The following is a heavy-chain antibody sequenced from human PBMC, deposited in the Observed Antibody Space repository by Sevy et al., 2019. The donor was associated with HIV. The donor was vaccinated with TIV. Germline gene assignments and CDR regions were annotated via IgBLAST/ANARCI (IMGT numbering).Heavy chain of an antibody. CDR1: GFTFSTYP. J-gene: IGHJ4*02. D-gene: IGHD6-19*01. CDR2: ISSDGSNK. CDR3: ARLNPSGWYGEFFDF. Sequence: GGSLRLSCAASGFTFSTYPMHWVRQAPGKGLEWVAVISSDGSNKYYADSVKGRFTISRDNSKDMLYLQMHSLRAEDTAVYYCARLNPSGWYGEFFDFWGQGTLVTVSS. V-gene: IGHV3-30-3*01.